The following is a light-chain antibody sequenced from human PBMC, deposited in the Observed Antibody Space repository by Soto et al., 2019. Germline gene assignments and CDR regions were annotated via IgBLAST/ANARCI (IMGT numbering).Light chain of an antibody. CDR2: SAS. CDR1: QSISDT. Sequence: EIVMTQSPATLSVSPGGRATLSCRASQSISDTLAWYQQKPGQAPRLLIYSASRRATGFPGRFSGSGSGTDFTLTISSLQSEDLAVYYGQQYNNWPWTFGQGTKVEIK. CDR3: QQYNNWPWT. J-gene: IGKJ1*01. V-gene: IGKV3-15*01.